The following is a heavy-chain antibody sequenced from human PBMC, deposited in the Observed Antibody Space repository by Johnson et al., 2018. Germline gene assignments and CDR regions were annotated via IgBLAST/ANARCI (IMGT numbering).Heavy chain of an antibody. J-gene: IGHJ6*03. CDR2: ISYDGSNK. V-gene: IGHV3-30-3*01. CDR3: ARGIDCNSTSCYALLSLAYYYYMDV. D-gene: IGHD2-2*01. Sequence: QVQLVQSGGGVVQPGRSLRLSCAASGFTFSSYAMHWVRQAPGKGLEWVAVISYDGSNKYYADSVKGRFTISRDNSKNTLYLQMNSLRAEDKAEYFCARGIDCNSTSCYALLSLAYYYYMDVWGKGTTVTVSS. CDR1: GFTFSSYA.